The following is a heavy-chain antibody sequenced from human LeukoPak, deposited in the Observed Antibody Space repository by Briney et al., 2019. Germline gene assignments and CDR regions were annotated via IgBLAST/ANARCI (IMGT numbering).Heavy chain of an antibody. Sequence: PSETLSLTCNVSGFSISSGYFWGWIRQLPGKGLEWIGNIYQTGKTSYNPSLKSRVTLSIDTSRNQFSLILTSVTAADTAIYYCARMAINGFALDPWGQGTLVTVSS. CDR2: IYQTGKT. V-gene: IGHV4-38-2*02. J-gene: IGHJ5*02. D-gene: IGHD2-2*03. CDR3: ARMAINGFALDP. CDR1: GFSISSGYF.